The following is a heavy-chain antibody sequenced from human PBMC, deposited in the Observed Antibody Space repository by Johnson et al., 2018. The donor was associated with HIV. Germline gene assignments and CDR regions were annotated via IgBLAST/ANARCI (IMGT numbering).Heavy chain of an antibody. CDR2: ISYDGSNK. V-gene: IGHV3-30-3*01. CDR1: GFTFSSYA. J-gene: IGHJ3*02. Sequence: QVQLVESGGGVVQPGRSLRLSCAASGFTFSSYAMHWVRQAPGKGLEWVAVISYDGSNKYYADSVKGRFTISRDNSKNTLYLQMNSLRAEDTAVYYCASEAKHNVGANRVSSFDIWGQGTMVTVSA. CDR3: ASEAKHNVGANRVSSFDI. D-gene: IGHD1-26*01.